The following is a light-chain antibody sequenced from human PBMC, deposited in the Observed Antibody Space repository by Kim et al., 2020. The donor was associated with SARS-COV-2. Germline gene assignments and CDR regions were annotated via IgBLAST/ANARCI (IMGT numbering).Light chain of an antibody. CDR3: QQSYSIPWT. CDR1: QTIRSY. CDR2: TAS. Sequence: DIQMTQSPSSLSASVGDRVTITCRASQTIRSYLNWYQQKPGEAPKLLIYTASSLQSGVPSRFSGSGSGTDFTLTISSLQPEDFATYYCQQSYSIPWTFGQGTKLEI. V-gene: IGKV1-39*01. J-gene: IGKJ1*01.